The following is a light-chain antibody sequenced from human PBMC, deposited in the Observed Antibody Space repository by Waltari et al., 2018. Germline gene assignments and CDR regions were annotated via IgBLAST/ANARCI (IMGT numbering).Light chain of an antibody. Sequence: ELVLTQSPATLSLSPGEGATLSCRASPSITTLLAWYQHKRGQAPRLLIFEASKRAPGVPARFSGSGSGTDFTLTISSLEPEDFAIYYCHQRNIWPPTFGPGTKVEMK. V-gene: IGKV3-11*01. CDR3: HQRNIWPPT. CDR2: EAS. J-gene: IGKJ1*01. CDR1: PSITTL.